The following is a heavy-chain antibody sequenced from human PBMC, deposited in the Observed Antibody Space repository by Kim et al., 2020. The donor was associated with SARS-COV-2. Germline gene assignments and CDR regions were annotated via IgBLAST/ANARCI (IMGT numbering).Heavy chain of an antibody. Sequence: YAEAVKRRFTRPRDNAKNSLYLKMNSVRAEDTAVYYCASLVVVPAATSDYWGQGTLVTVSS. V-gene: IGHV3-48*03. D-gene: IGHD2-2*01. J-gene: IGHJ4*02. CDR3: ASLVVVPAATSDY.